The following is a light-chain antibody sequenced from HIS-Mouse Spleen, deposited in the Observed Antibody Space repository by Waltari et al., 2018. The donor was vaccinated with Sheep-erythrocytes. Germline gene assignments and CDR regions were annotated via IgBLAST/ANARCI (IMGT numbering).Light chain of an antibody. J-gene: IGLJ3*02. CDR2: EDS. V-gene: IGLV3-10*01. CDR1: ALPTQY. Sequence: SYELTQPPSVSVPPGQTARLTCSGHALPTQYAYWYQQKSGQAPVLVIYEDSKRPSGIPERFSGSSSGTMATLTISGAQVEDDADYYCYSTDSSGNHWVFGGGTKLTVL. CDR3: YSTDSSGNHWV.